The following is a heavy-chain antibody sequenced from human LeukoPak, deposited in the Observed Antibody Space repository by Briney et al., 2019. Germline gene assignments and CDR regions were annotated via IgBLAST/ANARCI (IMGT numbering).Heavy chain of an antibody. J-gene: IGHJ2*01. Sequence: PGGSLRLSCAASGFTFSSYWMHWVRQAPGKGLVWVSRINSDGSSPSYADSVKGRFTISRDNAKNTLYLQMNSLRAEDTAVYYCARGNSAWSNWYFDLWGRGTLATVSS. CDR1: GFTFSSYW. CDR3: ARGNSAWSNWYFDL. V-gene: IGHV3-74*01. CDR2: INSDGSSP. D-gene: IGHD6-19*01.